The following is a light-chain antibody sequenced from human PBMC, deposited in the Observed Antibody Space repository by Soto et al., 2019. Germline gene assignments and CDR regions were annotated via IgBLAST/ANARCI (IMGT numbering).Light chain of an antibody. CDR2: LNSDGSH. V-gene: IGLV4-69*01. Sequence: QSVLTQSPSASASLGASVKLTCTLSSGHSSYAIAWHQQQPEKGPRYLMILNSDGSHIKGDGVPDRFSGSSSGAERYLTISSLQSEDEADYYCQTWGTGIHVFGGGTKVTVL. CDR3: QTWGTGIHV. J-gene: IGLJ3*02. CDR1: SGHSSYA.